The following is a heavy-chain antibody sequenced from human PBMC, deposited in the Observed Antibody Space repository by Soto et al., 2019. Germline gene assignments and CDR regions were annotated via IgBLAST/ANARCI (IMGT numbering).Heavy chain of an antibody. CDR1: GYSFTSYW. V-gene: IGHV5-10-1*03. Sequence: EVQLVQSGAEVKKPGESLRISCKGSGYSFTSYWISWVRQMPGKGLEWMGRIDPSDSYTNYSPSFQGHVPISADKSNSTAYLQWSSLKASDTAMYYCARLGYGIAVAGTGRDYWGQGTLVTVSS. J-gene: IGHJ4*02. D-gene: IGHD6-19*01. CDR3: ARLGYGIAVAGTGRDY. CDR2: IDPSDSYT.